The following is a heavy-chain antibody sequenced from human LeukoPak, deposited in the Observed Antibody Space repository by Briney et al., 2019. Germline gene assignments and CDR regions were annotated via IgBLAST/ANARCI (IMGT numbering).Heavy chain of an antibody. CDR3: TTAWDIVVVPEDAFDI. J-gene: IGHJ3*02. Sequence: PGGSLRLSCAASGFTFSNAWMSWVRQAPGEGLEWVGRIKSKTDGGTTDYAAPVKGRFTISRDDSKNTLYLQMNSLKTEDTAVYYCTTAWDIVVVPEDAFDIWGQGTMVTVSS. CDR1: GFTFSNAW. D-gene: IGHD2-2*01. CDR2: IKSKTDGGTT. V-gene: IGHV3-15*01.